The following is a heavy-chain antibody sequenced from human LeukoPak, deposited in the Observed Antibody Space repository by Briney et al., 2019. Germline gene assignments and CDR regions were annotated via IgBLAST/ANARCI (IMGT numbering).Heavy chain of an antibody. J-gene: IGHJ4*02. D-gene: IGHD3-3*01. CDR1: GYTFTSNA. Sequence: GASVKVSCRASGYTFTSNAINWVRQAPGQGLEWMGWISAYNNNTKYPQNLQGRLTVTTDTSTSTAYMELRSLRSDDTAVYYCARAPKDFWSGHEYYFDYWGQGTLVTVSS. CDR2: ISAYNNNT. V-gene: IGHV1-18*01. CDR3: ARAPKDFWSGHEYYFDY.